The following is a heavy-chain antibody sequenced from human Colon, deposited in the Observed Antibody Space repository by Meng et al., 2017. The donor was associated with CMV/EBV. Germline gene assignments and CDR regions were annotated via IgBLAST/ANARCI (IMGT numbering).Heavy chain of an antibody. V-gene: IGHV3-23*01. CDR2: ISGSGGST. CDR1: GFTFSSYA. D-gene: IGHD1-26*01. J-gene: IGHJ4*02. CDR3: ARDRSRGSSVDFGD. Sequence: GGSLRLSCAASGFTFSSYAMSWVRQAPGKGLEWVSAISGSGGSTYYADSVKGRFTISRDNSKNTLYLQMNSLRAEDTAVYYCARDRSRGSSVDFGDWGQGTLVTVSS.